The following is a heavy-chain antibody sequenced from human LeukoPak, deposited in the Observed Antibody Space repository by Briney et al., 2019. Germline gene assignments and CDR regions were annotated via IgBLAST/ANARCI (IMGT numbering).Heavy chain of an antibody. J-gene: IGHJ4*02. CDR2: IYYSGST. D-gene: IGHD6-13*01. CDR1: GDSISNYY. CDR3: ARGYSSSWYDY. Sequence: PSETLSLTCTVSGDSISNYYWSWIRQPPGKGLEWIGYIYYSGSTNYNPSLKSRVTIPVDTSKNQFSLKLSSVTAADTAVYYCARGYSSSWYDYWGQGTLVTVSS. V-gene: IGHV4-59*01.